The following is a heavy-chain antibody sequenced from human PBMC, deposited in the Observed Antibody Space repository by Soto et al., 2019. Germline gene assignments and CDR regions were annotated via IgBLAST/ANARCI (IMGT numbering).Heavy chain of an antibody. CDR1: GGTFSSYA. V-gene: IGHV1-69*06. CDR3: ARDRGGVVTAIFYYYGRDV. CDR2: IIPIFGTA. Sequence: QVQLVQSGAEVKKPGSSVKVSCKASGGTFSSYAISWVRQAPGQGLEWMGGIIPIFGTATYAQKFQGRVTITADKDTSTAYMELSSLRSEDTAVYYCARDRGGVVTAIFYYYGRDVWGQGTTVTVSS. J-gene: IGHJ6*02. D-gene: IGHD2-21*02.